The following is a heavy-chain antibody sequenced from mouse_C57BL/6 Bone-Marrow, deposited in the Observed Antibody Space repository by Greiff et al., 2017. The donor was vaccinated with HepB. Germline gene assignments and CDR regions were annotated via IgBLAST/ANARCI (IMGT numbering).Heavy chain of an antibody. J-gene: IGHJ3*01. CDR2: IYPGDGDT. CDR3: ARWVVTSPLDFSQAWFAY. D-gene: IGHD1-1*01. CDR1: GYAFSSSW. V-gene: IGHV1-82*01. Sequence: VQLQQSGPELVKPGASVKISCKASGYAFSSSWMNWVKQRPGKGLEWIGRIYPGDGDTNYNGKFKGKATLTADKSSSTAYMQLSSLTSEDSAVYFCARWVVTSPLDFSQAWFAYWGQGTLVTVSA.